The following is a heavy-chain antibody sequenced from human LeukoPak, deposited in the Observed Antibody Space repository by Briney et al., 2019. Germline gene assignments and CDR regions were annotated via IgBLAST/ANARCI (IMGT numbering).Heavy chain of an antibody. V-gene: IGHV3-13*01. J-gene: IGHJ4*02. CDR2: IGTAGDT. Sequence: GGSLRLSCAASGFTFSSYDMHWVRQATGKGLEWVSAIGTAGDTYYPGSVKGRFTISRENAKNSLYLQMNSLRAEDTAVYYCAKEKRWIFGVVSDYWGQGTLVTVSS. CDR1: GFTFSSYD. D-gene: IGHD3-3*01. CDR3: AKEKRWIFGVVSDY.